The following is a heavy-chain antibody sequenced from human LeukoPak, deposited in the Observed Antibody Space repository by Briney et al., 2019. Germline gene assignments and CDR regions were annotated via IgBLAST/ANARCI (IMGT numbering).Heavy chain of an antibody. V-gene: IGHV1-2*02. Sequence: GASVKVSCKASGYTFTGYYMHWMRQAPGQGLEWMGWINPNSGGTNYAQKLQGRVTMTTDTSTSTAYMELRSLRSDDTAVYYCAREGAGIAAANWFDPWGQGTLVTVSS. J-gene: IGHJ5*02. CDR2: INPNSGGT. D-gene: IGHD6-13*01. CDR1: GYTFTGYY. CDR3: AREGAGIAAANWFDP.